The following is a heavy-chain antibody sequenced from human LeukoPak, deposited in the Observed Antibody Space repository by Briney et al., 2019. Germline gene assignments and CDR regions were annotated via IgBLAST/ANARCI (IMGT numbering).Heavy chain of an antibody. J-gene: IGHJ5*02. CDR3: ARGPRWFDP. Sequence: PSETLSLTCAVYGGSFSGYYWSWIRQPPGKGLEWIGEINHSGSTNYNPSLKSRVTISVDTSKNQFSLKLSSVTAADTAVYYCARGPRWFDPWGQGTLVTVSS. V-gene: IGHV4-34*01. CDR2: INHSGST. CDR1: GGSFSGYY.